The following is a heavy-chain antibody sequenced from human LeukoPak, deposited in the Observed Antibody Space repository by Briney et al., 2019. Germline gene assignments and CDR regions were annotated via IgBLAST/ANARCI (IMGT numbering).Heavy chain of an antibody. CDR3: ARARITIFGVVTRDAFDI. J-gene: IGHJ3*02. V-gene: IGHV4-59*12. Sequence: TSETLSLTCTVSGVSISSYYWSWIRQPPGKGLEWIGYIYYSGSTNYNPSLKSRVTISVDTSKNQFSLKLSSVTAADTAVYYCARARITIFGVVTRDAFDIWGQGTMVTVSS. CDR2: IYYSGST. D-gene: IGHD3-3*01. CDR1: GVSISSYY.